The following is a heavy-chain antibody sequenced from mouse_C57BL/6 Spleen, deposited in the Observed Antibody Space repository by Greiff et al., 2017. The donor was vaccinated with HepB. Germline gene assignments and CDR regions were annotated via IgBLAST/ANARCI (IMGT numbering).Heavy chain of an antibody. J-gene: IGHJ2*01. CDR3: SRRRDSAGYDDY. V-gene: IGHV1-55*01. Sequence: QVQLQQPGAELVKPGASVKMSCKASGYTFTSYWITWVKQRPGQGLEWIGAIYPGSGSTNYNEKFKSKATLTIDTSSSTAYMQLSSLTSEDAAIDYCSRRRDSAGYDDYWGQGTTLTVSS. CDR1: GYTFTSYW. CDR2: IYPGSGST. D-gene: IGHD3-2*02.